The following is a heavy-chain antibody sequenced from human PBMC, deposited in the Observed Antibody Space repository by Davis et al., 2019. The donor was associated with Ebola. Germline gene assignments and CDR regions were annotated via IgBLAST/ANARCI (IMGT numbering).Heavy chain of an antibody. D-gene: IGHD1-26*01. CDR2: INHSGST. V-gene: IGHV4-34*01. Sequence: MPSETLSLTFAVYGGSFSGYYWSWIRQPPGKGLEWIGEINHSGSTNYNPSLKSRVTISVDTSKNQFSLKLSSVTAADTAVYYCARDLRVGYYGMDVWGQGTTVTVSS. CDR3: ARDLRVGYYGMDV. J-gene: IGHJ6*02. CDR1: GGSFSGYY.